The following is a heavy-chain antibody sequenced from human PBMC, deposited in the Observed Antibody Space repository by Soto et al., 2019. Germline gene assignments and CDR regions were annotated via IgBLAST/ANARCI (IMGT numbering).Heavy chain of an antibody. CDR3: GKEIGQTLLDY. J-gene: IGHJ4*02. CDR2: IGTNGEK. Sequence: RALRTSHARPGVNVCRYRRSPGRQETEKGLEWVSAIGTNGEKSYAGSVKGRFTISKENAKNSLYLQMNSLRAGDTVIFFCGKEIGQTLLDYWGKGTPVTVSS. V-gene: IGHV3-13*04. D-gene: IGHD3-3*01. CDR1: GVNVCRYR.